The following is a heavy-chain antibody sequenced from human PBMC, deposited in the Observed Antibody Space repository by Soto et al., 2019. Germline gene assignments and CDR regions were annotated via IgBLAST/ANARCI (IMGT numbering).Heavy chain of an antibody. CDR1: GYTMTSYG. D-gene: IGHD2-15*01. V-gene: IGHV1-18*01. Sequence: ASVKVSCKASGYTMTSYGVSWVRQAPGQGLEWMGWISVYNGNTNYAQKLQGRVTMTTDTSTNTAYMDLRSLRSDDTAVYYCARDDCSGGSCYYDYWGQGTLVTVSS. J-gene: IGHJ4*02. CDR2: ISVYNGNT. CDR3: ARDDCSGGSCYYDY.